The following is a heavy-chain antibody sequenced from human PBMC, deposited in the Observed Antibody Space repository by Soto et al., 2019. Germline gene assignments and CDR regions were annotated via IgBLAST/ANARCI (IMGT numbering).Heavy chain of an antibody. Sequence: QVQLQESGPGLVKPSQTLSLTCTVSAGSIRSGDYYWTWIRQPPGTGLEWIGYIDHSGSAYYNPSLKIRATISIDTSNNQFSLKMTSVTAADTAVYYCAGELGTFCFDHGGQGTLVTVSS. J-gene: IGHJ4*02. CDR1: AGSIRSGDYY. D-gene: IGHD7-27*01. V-gene: IGHV4-30-4*01. CDR3: AGELGTFCFDH. CDR2: IDHSGSA.